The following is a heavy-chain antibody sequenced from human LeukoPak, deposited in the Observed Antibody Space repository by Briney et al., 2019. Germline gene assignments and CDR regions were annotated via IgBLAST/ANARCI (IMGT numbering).Heavy chain of an antibody. CDR1: GFTFSNYW. J-gene: IGHJ4*02. CDR3: ARASSYSSGYDY. V-gene: IGHV3-74*01. CDR2: INSDGSST. D-gene: IGHD6-19*01. Sequence: GGSLRLSCAASGFTFSNYWMHWVRQAPGKGLVRVSRINSDGSSTRDADSVKGRFTISRDNAKNTLYLQMNSLRAEDTAVYYCARASSYSSGYDYWGQGTLVTVSS.